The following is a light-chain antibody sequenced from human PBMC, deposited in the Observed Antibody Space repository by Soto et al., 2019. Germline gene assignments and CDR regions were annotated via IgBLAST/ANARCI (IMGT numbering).Light chain of an antibody. Sequence: DIQMTQSPSTLSASVGDRVTITCRASQSISSWLAWYQQKPGKAPNLLIYMASTLESGVPSRFSGSGSGTEFALPSTSLQPDDFATYYCQQYNVYSPTFGQGTKVEI. CDR1: QSISSW. CDR3: QQYNVYSPT. V-gene: IGKV1-5*03. J-gene: IGKJ1*01. CDR2: MAS.